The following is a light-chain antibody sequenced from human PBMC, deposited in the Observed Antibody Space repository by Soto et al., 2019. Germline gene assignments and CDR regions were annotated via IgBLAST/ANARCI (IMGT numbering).Light chain of an antibody. V-gene: IGLV1-40*01. CDR1: SSNFGAGYA. J-gene: IGLJ3*02. CDR2: DNN. Sequence: QLVLTQPPSVSGAPGQRVTISCTGSSSNFGAGYAVHWYRQVPGTAPKLLIYDNNKRPSGVPDRFSSSKSDTSASLVITGLQAEDEADYYCQSYDSGLSGSVFGGGTKLTVL. CDR3: QSYDSGLSGSV.